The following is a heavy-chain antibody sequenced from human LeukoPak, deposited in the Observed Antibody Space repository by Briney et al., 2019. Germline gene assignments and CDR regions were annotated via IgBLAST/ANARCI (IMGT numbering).Heavy chain of an antibody. D-gene: IGHD3-10*01. V-gene: IGHV3-11*01. J-gene: IGHJ4*02. CDR2: ISSSGSTI. Sequence: PGWSLRLSCAASGFTFSDYYMSWIRQAPGKGLEWVSYISSSGSTIYYADSVKGRFTISRDNAKNSLYLQMNSLRAEDTAVYYCARARPPYYYGSGSYYFDYWGQGTLVTVSS. CDR3: ARARPPYYYGSGSYYFDY. CDR1: GFTFSDYY.